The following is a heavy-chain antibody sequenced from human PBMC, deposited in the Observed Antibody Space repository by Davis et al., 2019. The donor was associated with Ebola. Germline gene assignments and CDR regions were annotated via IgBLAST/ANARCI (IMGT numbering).Heavy chain of an antibody. CDR1: GYTLTELS. V-gene: IGHV1-24*01. J-gene: IGHJ4*02. Sequence: ASVKVSCKVSGYTLTELSMHWVRQAPGKGLEWMGGFDPEDGETIYAQKFQGRVTMTEDTSTDTAYMELSSLRSDDTAVYYCARVGGSEWELSIYYFDYWGQGTLVTVSS. CDR2: FDPEDGET. CDR3: ARVGGSEWELSIYYFDY. D-gene: IGHD1-26*01.